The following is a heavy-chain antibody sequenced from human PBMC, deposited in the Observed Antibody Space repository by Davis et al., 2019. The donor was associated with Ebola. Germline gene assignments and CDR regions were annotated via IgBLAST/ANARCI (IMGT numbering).Heavy chain of an antibody. Sequence: SETLSLTCTVSGGSISSYYWSWIRQPPGKGLEWIGEINHSGSTNYNPSLKSRVTISVDTSKNQFSLKLSSVTAADTAVYYCARVGWLRFRWFDPWGQGTLVTVSS. CDR3: ARVGWLRFRWFDP. J-gene: IGHJ5*02. CDR1: GGSISSYY. D-gene: IGHD5-12*01. V-gene: IGHV4-34*01. CDR2: INHSGST.